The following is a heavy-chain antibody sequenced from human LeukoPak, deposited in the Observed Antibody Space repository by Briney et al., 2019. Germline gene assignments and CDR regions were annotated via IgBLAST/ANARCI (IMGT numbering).Heavy chain of an antibody. CDR3: ARVPLWFGKGYFDL. CDR2: IYYSGST. Sequence: SETLSLTCTVSGGSISSSSYYWGWIRQPPGKGLEWIGSIYYSGSTFYNPSLKSRVTISVDTAKNQFSLKLSSVTAADTAVYYCARVPLWFGKGYFDLWGRGILVTVSS. J-gene: IGHJ2*01. D-gene: IGHD3-10*01. V-gene: IGHV4-39*07. CDR1: GGSISSSSYY.